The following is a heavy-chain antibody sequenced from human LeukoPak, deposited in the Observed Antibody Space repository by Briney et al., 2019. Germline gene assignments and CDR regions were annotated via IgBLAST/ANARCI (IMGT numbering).Heavy chain of an antibody. D-gene: IGHD2-15*01. CDR2: INPNSGGT. CDR3: ARSRSREVVGGPFDF. V-gene: IGHV1-2*02. Sequence: ASVKVSCKASGYTFTDYYMHWVRQAPGQGLEWMGWINPNSGGTNSAQKFQGRVTMTRDTSISTAYMELSRLRSDDTAVYYCARSRSREVVGGPFDFWGQGTLVTVSS. J-gene: IGHJ4*02. CDR1: GYTFTDYY.